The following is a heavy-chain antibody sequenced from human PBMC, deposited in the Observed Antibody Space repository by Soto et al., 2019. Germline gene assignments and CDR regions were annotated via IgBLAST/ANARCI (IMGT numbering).Heavy chain of an antibody. Sequence: QVQLQESGPGLVKPSQTLSLTCTVSGGSISSGGYYWSWIRQHPGKGLEWIGYIYYSGSTYYNPSLKSRVTISVDTSKNQFSLKLSSVTAADTAVYYCARQGSGITPPGNWFDPWGQGTLVTVS. V-gene: IGHV4-31*03. CDR3: ARQGSGITPPGNWFDP. CDR2: IYYSGST. D-gene: IGHD3-10*01. CDR1: GGSISSGGYY. J-gene: IGHJ5*02.